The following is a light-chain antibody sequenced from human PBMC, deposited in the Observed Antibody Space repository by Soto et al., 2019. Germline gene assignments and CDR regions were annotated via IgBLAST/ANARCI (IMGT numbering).Light chain of an antibody. V-gene: IGLV1-40*01. CDR3: QSHDTRFSVVA. J-gene: IGLJ2*01. CDR2: ANN. CDR1: SSNIGAGSD. Sequence: QSVLTQPPSVSGAPGQRVTISCTGSSSNIGAGSDVHWYQQLPGAAPKLVMFANNNRPSGVPDRFSGSKSGTSASLAITGLQAEDEADYYCQSHDTRFSVVAFGRGTKLTVL.